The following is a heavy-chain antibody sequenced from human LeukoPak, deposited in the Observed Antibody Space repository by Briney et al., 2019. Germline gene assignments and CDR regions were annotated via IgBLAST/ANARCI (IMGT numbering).Heavy chain of an antibody. CDR1: GASFTSYY. J-gene: IGHJ5*02. V-gene: IGHV1-46*01. Sequence: ASVKVSCKASGASFTSYYIHWVRQAPGQGFEWVGLIYPAGGWTNYAQKFQGRVTMTTDTSTSTVYMELSSLRSEDTAVYYCARDMPHNCFDPWGQGTLVTVSP. D-gene: IGHD2-2*01. CDR3: ARDMPHNCFDP. CDR2: IYPAGGWT.